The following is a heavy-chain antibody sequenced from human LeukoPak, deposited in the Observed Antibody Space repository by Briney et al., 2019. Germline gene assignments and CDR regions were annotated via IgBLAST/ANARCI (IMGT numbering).Heavy chain of an antibody. CDR2: IYSGGST. D-gene: IGHD1-26*01. CDR1: GFTVSSNY. V-gene: IGHV3-53*01. J-gene: IGHJ4*02. CDR3: ARSVGATMRKNLYFDY. Sequence: GGSLRLSCAVSGFTVSSNYMSWVRQAPGKGLEWVSLIYSGGSTYYADSVKGRFTVSRDNSKNTLDLQMNSLGAEDTAVYYCARSVGATMRKNLYFDYWGQGTLVTVSS.